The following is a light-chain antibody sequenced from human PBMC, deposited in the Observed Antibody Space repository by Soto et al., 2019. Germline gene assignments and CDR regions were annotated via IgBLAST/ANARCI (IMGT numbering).Light chain of an antibody. CDR2: GAS. J-gene: IGKJ1*01. CDR3: QQRSNWPPKT. CDR1: QSVTSNY. V-gene: IGKV3D-20*02. Sequence: EIVLTQSPGTLSLSPGERATLSCGASQSVTSNYLAWYQQKPGQAPRLLIYGASRRATGVPDRFIGSGSGTDFTLTISRLEPEDFAVYYCQQRSNWPPKTFGQGTKVDIK.